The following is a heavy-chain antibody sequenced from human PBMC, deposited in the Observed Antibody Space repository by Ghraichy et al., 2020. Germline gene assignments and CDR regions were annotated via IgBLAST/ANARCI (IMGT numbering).Heavy chain of an antibody. CDR2: IYYSGST. D-gene: IGHD2-15*01. CDR3: ARQPYCSGGSCYSDY. Sequence: SETLSLTCTVSGGSISSSSYYWGWIRQPPGKGLEWIGSIYYSGSTYYNPSLKSRVTISVDTSKNQFSLKLSSVTAADTAVYYCARQPYCSGGSCYSDYWGQGTLVTVSS. V-gene: IGHV4-39*01. J-gene: IGHJ4*02. CDR1: GGSISSSSYY.